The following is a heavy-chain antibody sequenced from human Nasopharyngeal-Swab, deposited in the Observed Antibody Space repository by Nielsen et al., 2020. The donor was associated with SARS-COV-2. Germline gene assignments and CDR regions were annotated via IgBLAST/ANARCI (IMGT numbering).Heavy chain of an antibody. J-gene: IGHJ3*02. CDR3: ARLPMRAASGRGAFDI. Sequence: GSSLKISCKASGYNFSTYWIGWVRQMPGEGLWWMGLIYPGDSDTRYSPSLQGQVTISADRSITTAYLQWSSLKASDTAMYYCARLPMRAASGRGAFDIWGQGTMVTVSS. CDR1: GYNFSTYW. CDR2: IYPGDSDT. D-gene: IGHD6-13*01. V-gene: IGHV5-51*01.